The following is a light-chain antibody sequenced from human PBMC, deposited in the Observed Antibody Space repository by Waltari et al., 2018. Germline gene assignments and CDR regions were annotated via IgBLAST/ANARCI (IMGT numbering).Light chain of an antibody. J-gene: IGLJ2*01. CDR1: SNDVGGYNS. CDR2: DVS. Sequence: QSALTQPASVSGSPGQSVTIFCAGTSNDVGGYNSVSWDQEYPGQAPRVIIYDVSDRPSGVSDRVSGSESGNAASLTISGLQAEDEADYYCSSQSSNDVVLFGGGTKLTVL. V-gene: IGLV2-14*01. CDR3: SSQSSNDVVL.